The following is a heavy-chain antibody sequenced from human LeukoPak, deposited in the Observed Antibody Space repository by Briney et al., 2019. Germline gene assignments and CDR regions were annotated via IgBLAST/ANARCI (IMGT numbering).Heavy chain of an antibody. CDR3: ARDHDYEAAFDI. J-gene: IGHJ3*02. D-gene: IGHD4-17*01. CDR1: GFTFDDYG. CDR2: INWNGGST. V-gene: IGHV3-20*04. Sequence: GGSLRLSCAASGFTFDDYGMSWVRQAPGKGLKWVSGINWNGGSTGYADSVKGRFTISRDNAKNSLDLQMNSLRVEDTALYYCARDHDYEAAFDIWSQGTMVTVSS.